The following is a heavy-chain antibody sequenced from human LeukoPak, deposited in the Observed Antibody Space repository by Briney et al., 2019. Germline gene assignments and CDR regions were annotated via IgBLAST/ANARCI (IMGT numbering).Heavy chain of an antibody. J-gene: IGHJ1*01. Sequence: GRSLRLSCAASGFTFSSYAMHWVRQAPGKGLEWVAVISYDGSNKYYADSVKGRFTISRDNSKNTLYLQMNSLRAEDTAVYYCASDLMTTVTQVHFQHWGQGTLVTVSS. CDR3: ASDLMTTVTQVHFQH. V-gene: IGHV3-30*04. D-gene: IGHD4-17*01. CDR1: GFTFSSYA. CDR2: ISYDGSNK.